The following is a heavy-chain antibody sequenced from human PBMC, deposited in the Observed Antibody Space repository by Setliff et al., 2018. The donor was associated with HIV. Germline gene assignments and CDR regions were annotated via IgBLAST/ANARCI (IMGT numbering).Heavy chain of an antibody. D-gene: IGHD5-12*01. Sequence: SETLSLTCAVYGGSFNGYYWSWIRQPPGKGLEWIGEVNHSGSTNYNPSLKSRVTISVDTSKNQFSLKLSSVTAADTAVYYCARGRDGYNYDPFDIWGQGTMVTVSS. V-gene: IGHV4-34*01. CDR2: VNHSGST. CDR3: ARGRDGYNYDPFDI. CDR1: GGSFNGYY. J-gene: IGHJ3*02.